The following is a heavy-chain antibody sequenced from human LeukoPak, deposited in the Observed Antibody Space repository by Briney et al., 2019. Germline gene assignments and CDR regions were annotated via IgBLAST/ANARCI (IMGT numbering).Heavy chain of an antibody. J-gene: IGHJ6*03. CDR3: AKDATGNYYSMDV. V-gene: IGHV3-30*02. Sequence: PGGSLRLSCAASGFTFSSYGMHWVRQAPGKGLEWVAFIRNDGSNKYYGDAVKGRFTISRDNSKNTLFLQMNSLRAEDTAVYYCAKDATGNYYSMDVWGKGTTVTVSS. CDR2: IRNDGSNK. CDR1: GFTFSSYG.